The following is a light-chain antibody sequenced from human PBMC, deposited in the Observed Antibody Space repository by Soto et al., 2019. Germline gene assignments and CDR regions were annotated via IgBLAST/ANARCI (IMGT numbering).Light chain of an antibody. CDR2: EVS. CDR3: SSHAGRIDV. V-gene: IGLV2-8*01. J-gene: IGLJ1*01. Sequence: QSALTQPPSASGSPGQSVTIPCTGTSSDVGAYNYVSWYQQHPGKAPKLVIYEVSKRPSVVPDRFSGSKSGNTASLTVSGLQGEDEANYYCSSHAGRIDVFGTRTKLTVL. CDR1: SSDVGAYNY.